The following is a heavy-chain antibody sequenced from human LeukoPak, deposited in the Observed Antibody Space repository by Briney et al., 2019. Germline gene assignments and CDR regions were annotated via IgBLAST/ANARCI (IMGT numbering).Heavy chain of an antibody. CDR2: ISWDGGST. CDR3: AKDMEGYCSGGTCYSPFDY. D-gene: IGHD2-15*01. CDR1: GFTFDDYT. V-gene: IGHV3-43*01. Sequence: GGSLRLSCAASGFTFDDYTMHWVRQAPGKGLEWVSLISWDGGSTYYADSVKGRFTISGDNSKNSLYLQMNSLRTEDTALYYCAKDMEGYCSGGTCYSPFDYWGQGTLVTVSS. J-gene: IGHJ4*02.